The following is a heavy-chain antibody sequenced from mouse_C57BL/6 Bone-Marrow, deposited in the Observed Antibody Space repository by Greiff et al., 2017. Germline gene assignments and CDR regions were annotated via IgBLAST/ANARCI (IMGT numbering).Heavy chain of an antibody. Sequence: EVHLVESGPELVKPGASVKISCKASGYSFTDYNMNWVKQSNGKSLEWIGVINPNYGTTSYNQKFKGKATLTVDKSSSTAYMQLDSLTSEDSAVYYCARPYYSHRFAYWGQGTLVTVSA. CDR1: GYSFTDYN. D-gene: IGHD2-12*01. CDR2: INPNYGTT. J-gene: IGHJ3*01. CDR3: ARPYYSHRFAY. V-gene: IGHV1-39*01.